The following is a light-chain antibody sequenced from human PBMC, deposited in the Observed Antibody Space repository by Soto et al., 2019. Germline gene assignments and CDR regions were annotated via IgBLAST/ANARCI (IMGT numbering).Light chain of an antibody. CDR3: QQRTRWPMT. V-gene: IGKV3-11*01. CDR2: DAS. CDR1: QSVSSY. Sequence: EIVFTQSPATLSLSPGERATLSCRASQSVSSYLAWYQQKPGQAPRLLIYDASNRATGIPARFSGSGSGTDFTLTISSLEPEDFAVYYCQQRTRWPMTFGQGTRLEIK. J-gene: IGKJ5*01.